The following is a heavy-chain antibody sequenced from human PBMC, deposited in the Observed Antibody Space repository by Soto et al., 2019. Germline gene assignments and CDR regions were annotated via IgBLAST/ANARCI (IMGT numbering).Heavy chain of an antibody. V-gene: IGHV3-48*02. Sequence: GGSLRLSCVASGFTFRSFSMNWVRQAPGKGLEWVSYISSSSSTIFYADSVKGRFTISRDNAKNSLYLQMNSLRDEDTAVYYCAILNIAVAGTDYWGQGTLVTVSS. J-gene: IGHJ4*02. CDR2: ISSSSSTI. CDR1: GFTFRSFS. D-gene: IGHD6-19*01. CDR3: AILNIAVAGTDY.